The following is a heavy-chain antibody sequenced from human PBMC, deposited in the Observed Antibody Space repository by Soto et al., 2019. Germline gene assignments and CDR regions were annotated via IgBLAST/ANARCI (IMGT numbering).Heavy chain of an antibody. CDR3: ARDGYVRGETWGYLDY. J-gene: IGHJ4*02. D-gene: IGHD3-10*02. V-gene: IGHV1-18*04. CDR2: ISAYNGNT. CDR1: GYTFTSYC. Sequence: ASVKVSCKASGYTFTSYCISWVRQAPGQGLEWMGWISAYNGNTNYAHKLQGRVTMTTDTSTSTAYMELRSLRSDDTAVYYCARDGYVRGETWGYLDYWGQGILVNVSS.